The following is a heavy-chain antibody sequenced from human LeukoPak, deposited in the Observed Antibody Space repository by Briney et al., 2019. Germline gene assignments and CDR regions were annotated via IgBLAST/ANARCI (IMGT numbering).Heavy chain of an antibody. J-gene: IGHJ3*02. Sequence: SETLSLTCAVYGRSLNNYFWSWIRQPPGKGLEWIGEIHPSGSTNYNPSLKSRITISVDTPKNHFSLKLNSVTAADTAVYYCARRLPPSTFDIWGQGTMVTVSS. V-gene: IGHV4-34*01. CDR3: ARRLPPSTFDI. CDR1: GRSLNNYF. CDR2: IHPSGST.